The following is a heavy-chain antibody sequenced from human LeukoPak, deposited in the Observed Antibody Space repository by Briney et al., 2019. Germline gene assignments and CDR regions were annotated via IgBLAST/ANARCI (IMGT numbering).Heavy chain of an antibody. CDR2: IYYSRST. CDR1: GGSISSYY. V-gene: IGHV4-59*01. CDR3: AREGNGYNIDYFDY. J-gene: IGHJ4*02. Sequence: SETLSLTCTVSGGSISSYYWSWIRQPPGKGLEWIGYIYYSRSTNYNPSLKSRVTISVDTSKNQFSLKLSSVTAADTAVYYCAREGNGYNIDYFDYWGQGTLVTVSS. D-gene: IGHD5-24*01.